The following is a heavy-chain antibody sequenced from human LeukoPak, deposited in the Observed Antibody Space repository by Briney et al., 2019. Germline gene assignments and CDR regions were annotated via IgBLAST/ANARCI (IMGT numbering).Heavy chain of an antibody. CDR2: ISWNSDYI. V-gene: IGHV3-9*01. J-gene: IGHJ6*02. D-gene: IGHD4-17*01. CDR1: GFNFKNYG. Sequence: PGGSLRLSCAPSGFNFKNYGIHWVRQAPGKGLEWVSGISWNSDYIAYADSVKGRFTISRDNAKNSLYLQMNSLRAEDTALYYCAKVHDYGDAYYYYGMDVWGQGTTVTVSS. CDR3: AKVHDYGDAYYYYGMDV.